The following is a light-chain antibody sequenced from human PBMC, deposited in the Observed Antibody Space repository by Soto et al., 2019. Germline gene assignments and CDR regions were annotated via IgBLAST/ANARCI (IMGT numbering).Light chain of an antibody. CDR2: DVN. V-gene: IGLV2-14*03. J-gene: IGLJ2*01. Sequence: QSVLTQPASVSGSPGQSITISCTGTRSDIGAYNFVSWYQQHPGKAPKLMLYDVNIRPSGVSNRFAGSKSCNTATLTISGLQAEDEAAYYCPSGTTGITMIFGGETTLTV. CDR3: PSGTTGITMI. CDR1: RSDIGAYNF.